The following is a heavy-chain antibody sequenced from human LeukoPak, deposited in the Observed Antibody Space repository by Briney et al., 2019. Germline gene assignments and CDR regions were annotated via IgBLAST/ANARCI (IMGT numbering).Heavy chain of an antibody. Sequence: GGSLRLSCAASGFTFSSHGMHWVRQAPGKGLEWVAVISYDGSNKYYADSVKGRFTISRDNSKNTLYLQMNSLRAEDTAVYYCAKGMVRGAIDYWGQGTLVTVSS. J-gene: IGHJ4*02. CDR3: AKGMVRGAIDY. CDR1: GFTFSSHG. V-gene: IGHV3-30*18. CDR2: ISYDGSNK. D-gene: IGHD3-10*01.